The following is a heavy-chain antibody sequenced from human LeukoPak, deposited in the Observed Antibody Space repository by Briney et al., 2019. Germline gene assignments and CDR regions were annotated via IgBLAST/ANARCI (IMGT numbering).Heavy chain of an antibody. J-gene: IGHJ5*02. D-gene: IGHD2-2*01. CDR1: GGSINSKSYY. Sequence: KPSETLSLTCTVSGGSINSKSYYWGWVRQPPGKGLEWIGIISYSGSTYYNPSLKSRVTISVDTSKNQFSLKLSSVTAADTAVYYCARHVPSLIVVVPAAHLGEFDPWGQGTLVTVSS. V-gene: IGHV4-39*01. CDR2: ISYSGST. CDR3: ARHVPSLIVVVPAAHLGEFDP.